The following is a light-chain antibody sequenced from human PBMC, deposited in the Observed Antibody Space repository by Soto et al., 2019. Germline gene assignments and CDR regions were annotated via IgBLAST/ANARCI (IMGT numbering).Light chain of an antibody. CDR2: KAS. CDR1: QSISSW. J-gene: IGKJ1*01. Sequence: DIQMTQSPSTLSASVGDRVTITCRASQSISSWLAWYQQKPGKAPKLLIYKASSLESGVPSRFSGSGSGTEFTPTISSLQPDDFATYYCQHYNSYPTWTFGQGTKVDIK. V-gene: IGKV1-5*03. CDR3: QHYNSYPTWT.